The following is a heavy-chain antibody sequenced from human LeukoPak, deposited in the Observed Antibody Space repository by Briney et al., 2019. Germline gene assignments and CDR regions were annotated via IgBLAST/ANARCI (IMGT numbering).Heavy chain of an antibody. D-gene: IGHD3-22*01. CDR2: MYYGGNT. J-gene: IGHJ4*02. Sequence: SETLSLTCTVSGDSVRTSNSYWGRIRQPPGKGLEWIGSMYYGGNTYYNPSLKSRVAISVDTSKNQLSLRLSSVTAADTAVYYCARHPHYYFDNTARWGQGTLVTVSS. V-gene: IGHV4-39*01. CDR1: GDSVRTSNSY. CDR3: ARHPHYYFDNTAR.